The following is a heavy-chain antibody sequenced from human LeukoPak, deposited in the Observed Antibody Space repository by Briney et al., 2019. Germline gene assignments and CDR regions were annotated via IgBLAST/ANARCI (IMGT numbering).Heavy chain of an antibody. CDR2: IYYSGRT. CDR3: ARDSAGDYWLDP. Sequence: PSETLSLTCTVSGGSISSSSYYWGWIRQPPGKGLEWIGSIYYSGRTSFNGSLKTRITMSVDTSKNQFSLKLTSVTTADTAVYFCARDSAGDYWLDPWGQGTPVTVSS. V-gene: IGHV4-39*07. CDR1: GGSISSSSYY. J-gene: IGHJ5*02. D-gene: IGHD7-27*01.